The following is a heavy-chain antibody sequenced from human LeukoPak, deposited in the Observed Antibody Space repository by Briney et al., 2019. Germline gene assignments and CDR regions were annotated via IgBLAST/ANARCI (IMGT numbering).Heavy chain of an antibody. CDR3: ARPNCGGECYFSGYGMDV. V-gene: IGHV3-30*04. D-gene: IGHD2-21*01. CDR2: VRYDGSDE. Sequence: GGSLRLSCTASGFSFTSYGMHWVRQGPGKGLEWVAVVRYDGSDEHYADPVKGRFTISRDNSKTTLYLQMNNLREEDTAVYYCARPNCGGECYFSGYGMDVWGQGTTVTVSS. J-gene: IGHJ6*02. CDR1: GFSFTSYG.